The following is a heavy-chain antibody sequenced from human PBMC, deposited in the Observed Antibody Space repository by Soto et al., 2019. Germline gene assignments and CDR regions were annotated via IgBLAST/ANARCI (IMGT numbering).Heavy chain of an antibody. D-gene: IGHD1-20*01. CDR2: ISWNSGSM. J-gene: IGHJ3*02. Sequence: VQLVESGGGLVQPGKSLRLSCAASGFTFHDFAMHWVRQAPGKGLGWVSGISWNSGSMGYADSVNGRVIISRDNAMNSLYLQMNSLRAEDTALYYCAKDKGYNWNDVAAFDIWGQGTMVTVSS. V-gene: IGHV3-9*01. CDR1: GFTFHDFA. CDR3: AKDKGYNWNDVAAFDI.